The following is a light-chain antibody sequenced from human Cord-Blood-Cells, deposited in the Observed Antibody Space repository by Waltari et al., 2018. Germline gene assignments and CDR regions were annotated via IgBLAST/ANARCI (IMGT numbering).Light chain of an antibody. V-gene: IGKV1-5*03. CDR3: QQYNSYPYT. Sequence: EIQMTQCPSTLSASVGDRVTITCRASQSISSWLAWYQQKPGKAPKLLIYKASSLESGVPSRFSGSGSRTEFTLTISSLQPDDFATYYCQQYNSYPYTFGQGTKLEIK. J-gene: IGKJ2*01. CDR1: QSISSW. CDR2: KAS.